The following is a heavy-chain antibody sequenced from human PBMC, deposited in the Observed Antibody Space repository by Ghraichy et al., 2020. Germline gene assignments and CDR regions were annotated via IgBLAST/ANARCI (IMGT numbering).Heavy chain of an antibody. CDR1: GFTVSSNY. CDR2: IYSGGST. V-gene: IGHV3-53*01. Sequence: GESLNTSCAASGFTVSSNYMSWVRQAPGKGLEWVSVIYSGGSTYYADSVKGRFTISRDNSKNTLYLQMNSLRAEDTAVYYCARDYGDYGGDAFDIWGQGTMVTVSS. D-gene: IGHD4-17*01. CDR3: ARDYGDYGGDAFDI. J-gene: IGHJ3*02.